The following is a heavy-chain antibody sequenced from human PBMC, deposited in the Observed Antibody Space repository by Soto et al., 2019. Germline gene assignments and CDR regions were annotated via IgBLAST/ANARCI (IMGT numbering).Heavy chain of an antibody. J-gene: IGHJ6*02. CDR1: GYTFTSYG. CDR2: ISAYNGNT. CDR3: ARLAAAGKVDYYYYYGMDV. Sequence: GASVKVSCKASGYTFTSYGISWVRQAPGQGLEWMGWISAYNGNTNYAQKLQGRVTMTTDTSTSTAYMELRSLRSDDTAVYYRARLAAAGKVDYYYYYGMDVWGQGTTVTVSS. D-gene: IGHD6-13*01. V-gene: IGHV1-18*04.